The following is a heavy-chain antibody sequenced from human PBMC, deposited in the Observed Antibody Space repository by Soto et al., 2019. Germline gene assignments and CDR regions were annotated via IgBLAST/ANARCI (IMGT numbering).Heavy chain of an antibody. CDR3: AHSRGYNGYEGPPLYEMDV. D-gene: IGHD5-12*01. Sequence: SGPTLVNPTQPLTLTGTCFGFSVKTSGVGVGWIRQPPGKTLEWLALIYWNDFKRYTPSPESRPTITKDTSKNQVVLTVTNVDPADTATYYYAHSRGYNGYEGPPLYEMDVWGQGTTVTVSS. CDR2: IYWNDFK. J-gene: IGHJ6*02. CDR1: GFSVKTSGVG. V-gene: IGHV2-5*01.